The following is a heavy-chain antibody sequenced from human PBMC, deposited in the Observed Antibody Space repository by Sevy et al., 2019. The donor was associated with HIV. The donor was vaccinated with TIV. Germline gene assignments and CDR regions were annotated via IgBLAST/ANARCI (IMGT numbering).Heavy chain of an antibody. V-gene: IGHV1-58*01. J-gene: IGHJ3*01. CDR3: AAKDMTTFGGQFRVFDF. CDR2: IVVGSGVT. Sequence: ASVKVSCKASGFTFTSSAVQWVRQTRGQRLQWIGWIVVGSGVTNYAQSFQERVSIIGDMSTSTVYMEVTSLTSDDTAVYYRAAKDMTTFGGQFRVFDFWGQGTVVTVSS. CDR1: GFTFTSSA. D-gene: IGHD3-16*01.